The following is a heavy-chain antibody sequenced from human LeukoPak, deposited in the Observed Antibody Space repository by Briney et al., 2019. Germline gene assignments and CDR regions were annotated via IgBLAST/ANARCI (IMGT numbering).Heavy chain of an antibody. CDR1: GFSFSYYA. CDR2: ISNNGTNK. V-gene: IGHV3-30*17. D-gene: IGHD2-15*01. J-gene: IGHJ4*02. Sequence: GGSLRLSCAASGFSFSYYAMHWVRQAPGKGLEWVAVISNNGTNKYYADSVRGRFTISRDNSKNTLYLQMNSLRAEDTAVYYCARSTGDCSGGTCYSDFDCWGQGTLVTVSS. CDR3: ARSTGDCSGGTCYSDFDC.